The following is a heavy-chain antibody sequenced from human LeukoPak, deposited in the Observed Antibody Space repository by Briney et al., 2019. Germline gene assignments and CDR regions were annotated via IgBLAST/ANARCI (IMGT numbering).Heavy chain of an antibody. D-gene: IGHD6-19*01. CDR1: GGSISSYY. CDR2: IYYSGST. V-gene: IGHV4-59*05. CDR3: ARSTRSGWPPDYYYGMDV. J-gene: IGHJ6*02. Sequence: PSETLSLTCTVSGGSISSYYWSWIRQPPGKGLEWIGSIYYSGSTYYNPSLKSRVTISVDTSKDQFSLKLSSVTAADTAVYYCARSTRSGWPPDYYYGMDVWGQGTTVTVSS.